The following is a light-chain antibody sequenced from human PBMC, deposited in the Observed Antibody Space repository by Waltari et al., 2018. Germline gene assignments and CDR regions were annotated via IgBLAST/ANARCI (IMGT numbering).Light chain of an antibody. Sequence: QSALTQPPSVSGAPGQRVTISCTGSSPHIGPGYAVHRYHHLPGTAPKLLIFGNNNRPSGVPDRFSGSKSGTSASLAITGLLAEDEADYYCQSYDSSLSGVLFGGGTKLTVL. CDR1: SPHIGPGYA. CDR3: QSYDSSLSGVL. V-gene: IGLV1-40*01. J-gene: IGLJ2*01. CDR2: GNN.